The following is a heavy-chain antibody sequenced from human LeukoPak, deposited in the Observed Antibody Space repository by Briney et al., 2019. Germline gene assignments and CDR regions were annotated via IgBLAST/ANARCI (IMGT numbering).Heavy chain of an antibody. Sequence: PGGSLRLSCAASGFTFSSYGMNWVRHAPGKSLEWVSYISSRSDSVYYADSVKGRFTISRDNAENSLYLQMNSLRDEDTAVYYCARAMRSGYHYWGQGALVTVSS. J-gene: IGHJ4*02. D-gene: IGHD5-12*01. CDR1: GFTFSSYG. CDR3: ARAMRSGYHY. CDR2: ISSRSDSV. V-gene: IGHV3-48*02.